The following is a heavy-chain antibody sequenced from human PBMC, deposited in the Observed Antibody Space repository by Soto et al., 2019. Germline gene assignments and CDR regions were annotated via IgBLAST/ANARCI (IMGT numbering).Heavy chain of an antibody. Sequence: GASVKVSCKASGYTFTSYDINWVRQATGQGLEWMGWMNPNSGNTGYAQRFQGRVTMTRNTSISTAYMELSSLRSEDTAVYYCARGFGYRSGWYAGYYYYGMDVWGQGTTVTVYS. J-gene: IGHJ6*02. CDR1: GYTFTSYD. CDR3: ARGFGYRSGWYAGYYYYGMDV. D-gene: IGHD6-19*01. V-gene: IGHV1-8*01. CDR2: MNPNSGNT.